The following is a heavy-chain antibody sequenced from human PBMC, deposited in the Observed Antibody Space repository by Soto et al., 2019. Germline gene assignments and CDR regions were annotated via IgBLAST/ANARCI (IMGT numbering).Heavy chain of an antibody. CDR1: GGTFSSYA. J-gene: IGHJ3*02. D-gene: IGHD2-8*01. V-gene: IGHV1-69*05. CDR2: IIPIFGTA. Sequence: GASVKVSCKASGGTFSSYAISWVRQAPGQGLEWMGGIIPIFGTANYAQKFQGRVTMTTDTSTSTAYMELRSLRSDDTAVYYCARDFNCTRRCIDVFDIWGQGTMVTVSS. CDR3: ARDFNCTRRCIDVFDI.